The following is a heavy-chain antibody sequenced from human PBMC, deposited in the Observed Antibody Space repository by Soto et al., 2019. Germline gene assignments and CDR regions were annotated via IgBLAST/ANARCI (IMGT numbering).Heavy chain of an antibody. CDR2: INHSGST. CDR1: GVPFSGYY. Sequence: SETLSLTCALYGVPFSGYYCSLIRPPPGKGLEWIGEINHSGSTNYNPSLKSRVTISVDTSKNQFSLKLSSVTAADTAVYYCARGLDYDILTGYYLWGQGTLVTVSS. D-gene: IGHD3-9*01. J-gene: IGHJ4*02. CDR3: ARGLDYDILTGYYL. V-gene: IGHV4-34*01.